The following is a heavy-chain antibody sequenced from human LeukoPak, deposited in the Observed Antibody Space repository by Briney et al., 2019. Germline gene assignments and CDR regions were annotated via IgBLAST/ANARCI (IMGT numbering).Heavy chain of an antibody. CDR1: GFTFSSYA. V-gene: IGHV3-64*01. J-gene: IGHJ6*02. D-gene: IGHD2-15*01. CDR2: TSSNGGST. CDR3: ARPVVPAAPYYYYGMDV. Sequence: PGGSLRLSCAASGFTFSSYAMHWVRQAPGKGLEYVSATSSNGGSTYYANSVKGRFTISRDNSKNTLYLQMGSLRAEDMAVYYCARPVVPAAPYYYYGMDVWGQGTTVTVSS.